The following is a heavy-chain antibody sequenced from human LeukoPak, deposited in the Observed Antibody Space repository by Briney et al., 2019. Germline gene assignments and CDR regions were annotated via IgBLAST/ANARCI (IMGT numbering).Heavy chain of an antibody. CDR2: INWNSGSI. CDR1: GFILDDFG. V-gene: IGHV3-20*04. D-gene: IGHD2-2*01. CDR3: ARDGGYCSRTDGHTFDY. J-gene: IGHJ4*02. Sequence: GGSLRHSCITSGFILDDFGMAWVRQRPGKGLEWVSNINWNSGSIGYADSVKGRFTVSRDNAKNSLYLQMNSLRAEDTALYYCARDGGYCSRTDGHTFDYWGGGTVVTVSS.